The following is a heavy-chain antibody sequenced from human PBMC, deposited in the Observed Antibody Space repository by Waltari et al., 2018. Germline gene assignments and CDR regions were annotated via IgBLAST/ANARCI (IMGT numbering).Heavy chain of an antibody. CDR1: GDSFTSRTYY. D-gene: IGHD3-22*01. J-gene: IGHJ4*02. CDR2: IHISGST. Sequence: QVYLQQSGPGLVKPSQTLSLTCTVSGDSFTSRTYYWSWIRQPAGKGLEWIGRIHISGSTNYNPSLKSRVTMSVDTSKNQFSLKLTSVTAADTAVYYCAREIYYDTSGYPDYWGQGTLVTVSS. CDR3: AREIYYDTSGYPDY. V-gene: IGHV4-61*02.